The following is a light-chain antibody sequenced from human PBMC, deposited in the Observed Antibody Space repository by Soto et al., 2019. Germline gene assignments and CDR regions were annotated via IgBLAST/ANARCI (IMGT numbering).Light chain of an antibody. CDR2: GAS. CDR3: QQYGYSLT. CDR1: QSVYSNF. J-gene: IGKJ4*01. V-gene: IGKV3-20*01. Sequence: EIVLTQSPATLSLSPGERATLSCRASQSVYSNFLAWYQQKSGQAPRLLIYGASSRATGIPDRFSGSASGTDFTLTISRLEPEDFAVYYCQQYGYSLTFGGGTKVDIK.